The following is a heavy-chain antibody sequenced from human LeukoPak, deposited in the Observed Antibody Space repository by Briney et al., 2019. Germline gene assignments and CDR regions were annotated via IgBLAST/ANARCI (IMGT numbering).Heavy chain of an antibody. CDR1: GGSFSGYY. CDR2: INHSGST. D-gene: IGHD6-13*01. V-gene: IGHV4-34*01. CDR3: ARGRSSKGWFDP. J-gene: IGHJ5*02. Sequence: KASETLSLTCAVYGGSFSGYYRSWIRQPPGKGLEWIGEINHSGSTNYNPSLKSRVTISVDTSKNQFSLKLSSVTAADTAVYYCARGRSSKGWFDPWGQGTLVTVSS.